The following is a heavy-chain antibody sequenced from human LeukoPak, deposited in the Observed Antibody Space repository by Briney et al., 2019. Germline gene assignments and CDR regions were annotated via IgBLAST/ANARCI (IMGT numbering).Heavy chain of an antibody. CDR2: ISSSSSYI. J-gene: IGHJ4*02. D-gene: IGHD3-22*01. CDR3: ARDPYDSKSLYFDY. CDR1: GFTFSSYS. Sequence: GGSRRLSCAASGFTFSSYSMNWVRQAPGKGLEWVSSISSSSSYIYYADSVKGRFTISRDNAKNSLYLQMNSLRAEDTAVYYCARDPYDSKSLYFDYWGQGTLVTVSS. V-gene: IGHV3-21*01.